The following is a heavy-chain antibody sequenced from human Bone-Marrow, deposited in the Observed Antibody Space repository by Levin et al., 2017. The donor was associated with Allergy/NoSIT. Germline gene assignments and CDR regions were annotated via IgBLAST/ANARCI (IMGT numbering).Heavy chain of an antibody. CDR3: ARGIRIAAAGLNWFDP. V-gene: IGHV4-34*01. J-gene: IGHJ5*02. CDR1: GGSFSGYY. Sequence: SETLSLTCAVYGGSFSGYYWSWIRQPPGKGLEWIGEINHSGSTNYNPSLKSRVTISVDTSKNQFSLKLSSVTAADTAVYYCARGIRIAAAGLNWFDPWGQGTLVTVSS. CDR2: INHSGST. D-gene: IGHD6-13*01.